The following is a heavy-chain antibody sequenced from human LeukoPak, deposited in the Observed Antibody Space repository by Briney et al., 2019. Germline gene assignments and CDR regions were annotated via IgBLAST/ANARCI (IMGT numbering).Heavy chain of an antibody. V-gene: IGHV3-21*01. Sequence: GGSLRLSCAASGFTFSSYEMNWVRQAPGKGLEWVSSISSSSSYIYYADSVKGRFTISRDNAKNSLYLQMNSLRAEDTAVYYCARDGFLRRGDYWGQGTLVTVSS. CDR2: ISSSSSYI. D-gene: IGHD2-21*01. J-gene: IGHJ4*02. CDR1: GFTFSSYE. CDR3: ARDGFLRRGDY.